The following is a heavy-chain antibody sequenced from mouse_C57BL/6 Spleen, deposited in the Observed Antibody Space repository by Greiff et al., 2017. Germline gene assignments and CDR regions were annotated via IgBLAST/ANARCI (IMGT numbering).Heavy chain of an antibody. J-gene: IGHJ1*03. CDR1: GFNIKDDY. V-gene: IGHV14-4*01. D-gene: IGHD1-1*01. Sequence: VQLKQSGAELVRPGASVKLSCTASGFNIKDDYMHWVKQRPEQGLEWIGWIDPENGDTEYASKFQGKATITADTSSNTAYLQLSSLTSEDTAVYYCTLYGSSLWYFDVWGTGTTVTVSS. CDR3: TLYGSSLWYFDV. CDR2: IDPENGDT.